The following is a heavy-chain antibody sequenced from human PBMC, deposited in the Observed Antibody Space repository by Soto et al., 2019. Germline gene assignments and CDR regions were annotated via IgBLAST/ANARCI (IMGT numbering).Heavy chain of an antibody. CDR2: INPSGGST. CDR1: GYTFTSYY. J-gene: IGHJ3*02. CDR3: ALNVVPDEAVAGVGAFDI. V-gene: IGHV1-46*01. D-gene: IGHD6-19*01. Sequence: ASVKVSCKASGYTFTSYYMHWVRQAPGQGLEWMGIINPSGGSTSYAQKFQGRVTMTRDTSTSTVYMELSSLRSEDTAVYCCALNVVPDEAVAGVGAFDIWGQGTMVTVSS.